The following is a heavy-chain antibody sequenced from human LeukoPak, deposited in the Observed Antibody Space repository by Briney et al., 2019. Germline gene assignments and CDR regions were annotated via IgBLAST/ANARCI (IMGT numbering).Heavy chain of an antibody. CDR3: ARIVAPDAFDI. D-gene: IGHD5-12*01. Sequence: PSETLSLTCTVSGGSISSYYWSWIRQPPGKGLEWIGYIYYSGSTNYNPSLKSRVTISVDRSKNQFSLKLSSVTAADTAVYYCARIVAPDAFDIWGQGTMVTVSS. J-gene: IGHJ3*02. CDR1: GGSISSYY. CDR2: IYYSGST. V-gene: IGHV4-59*12.